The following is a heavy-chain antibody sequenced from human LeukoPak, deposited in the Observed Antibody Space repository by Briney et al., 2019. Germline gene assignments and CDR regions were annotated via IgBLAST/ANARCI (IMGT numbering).Heavy chain of an antibody. CDR3: GRESSVGAHKAFDY. V-gene: IGHV3-74*01. CDR2: INSDGSST. D-gene: IGHD1-26*01. CDR1: GFTFSSYW. Sequence: GGSLRLSCAASGFTFSSYWMHWVRQAPGKGLVWVSRINSDGSSTTYADSVKGRFTISRDNAKSTLYLQMNSLRGEDTAVYYCGRESSVGAHKAFDYWGQGTLVTVSS. J-gene: IGHJ4*02.